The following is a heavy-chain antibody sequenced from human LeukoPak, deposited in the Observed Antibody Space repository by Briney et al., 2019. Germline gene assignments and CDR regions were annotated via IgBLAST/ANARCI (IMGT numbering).Heavy chain of an antibody. D-gene: IGHD4-11*01. CDR1: GGTFNSYA. CDR2: IIPIFGTA. Sequence: SVKVSCKASGGTFNSYAISWVRQAPGQGLEWMGGIIPIFGTANYAQKFQGRVTITTDESTSTAYMELSSLRSEDTAVYYCARGVVTTAYLNLDYWGQGTLVTVSS. CDR3: ARGVVTTAYLNLDY. V-gene: IGHV1-69*05. J-gene: IGHJ4*02.